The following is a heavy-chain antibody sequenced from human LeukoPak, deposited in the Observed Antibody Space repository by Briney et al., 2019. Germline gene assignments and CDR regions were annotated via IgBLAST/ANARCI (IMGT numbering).Heavy chain of an antibody. CDR2: ISSSSSYI. V-gene: IGHV3-21*01. CDR1: GFTFSSYS. CDR3: ARDPVPYYYGMDV. J-gene: IGHJ6*02. D-gene: IGHD3-10*02. Sequence: GGSLRLSCAASGFTFSSYSMTWVRQAPGKGLEWVSSISSSSSYIYYADSVKGRFTISRDNAKNSLYLQMNSLRAEDTAVYYCARDPVPYYYGMDVWGQGTTVTVSS.